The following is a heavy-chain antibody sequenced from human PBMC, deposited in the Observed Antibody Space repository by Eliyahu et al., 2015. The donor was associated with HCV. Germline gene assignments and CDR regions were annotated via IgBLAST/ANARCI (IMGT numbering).Heavy chain of an antibody. CDR2: IYYTGST. J-gene: IGHJ3*02. D-gene: IGHD3-3*01. CDR1: GGSISSSSYY. V-gene: IGHV4-39*01. CDR3: ARHTRNSDVFDI. Sequence: QLQLQESGPGLVKPSETLSLTCTVXGGSISSSSYYWGWIRQPPGKGLEWIGSIYYTGSTYYNPSLKSRVTISVDTSKNQFSLKLNSVTAADTAVYYCARHTRNSDVFDIWGQGTMVTVSS.